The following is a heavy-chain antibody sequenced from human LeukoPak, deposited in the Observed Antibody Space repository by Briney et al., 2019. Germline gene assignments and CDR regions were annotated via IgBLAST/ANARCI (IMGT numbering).Heavy chain of an antibody. CDR1: GGSISSSSYY. CDR2: IYYSGST. V-gene: IGHV4-39*07. Sequence: PSETLSLTCTVSGGSISSSSYYWGWIRQPPGKGLEWIGSIYYSGSTYYNPSLKSRVTISVDTSKNQFSLKLSSVTAADTAVYYCARGRYYYDSSGYYSYFDYWGQGTLVTVSS. D-gene: IGHD3-22*01. CDR3: ARGRYYYDSSGYYSYFDY. J-gene: IGHJ4*02.